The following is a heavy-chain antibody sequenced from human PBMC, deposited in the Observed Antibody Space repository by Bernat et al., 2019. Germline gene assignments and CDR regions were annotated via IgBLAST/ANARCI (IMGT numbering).Heavy chain of an antibody. J-gene: IGHJ4*02. Sequence: EVQLVESGGGLVQPGGSLRLSCAASGFTFSSYEMKWVRKAPGKGLEWVSYISSSGSTMYYADSVKGRFTISRDNAKNSLYLQMNSLRAEDTAVYYCARGITYYYGSGSTYWGQGTLVTVSS. CDR1: GFTFSSYE. D-gene: IGHD3-10*01. CDR3: ARGITYYYGSGSTY. V-gene: IGHV3-48*03. CDR2: ISSSGSTM.